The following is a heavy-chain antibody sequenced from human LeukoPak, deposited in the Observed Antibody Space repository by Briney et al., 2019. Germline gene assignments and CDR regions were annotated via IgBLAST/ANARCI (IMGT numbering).Heavy chain of an antibody. Sequence: GGSLRLSCAASGFTVSSNYMSWVRQAPGKGLEWVSVIYSGGSTYYADSVKGRFTISRDNSKNTLYLQMNSLRVEDTAVYYCAREGLDYLRAFDIWGQGTMVTVSS. CDR2: IYSGGST. J-gene: IGHJ3*02. D-gene: IGHD3/OR15-3a*01. CDR1: GFTVSSNY. CDR3: AREGLDYLRAFDI. V-gene: IGHV3-53*01.